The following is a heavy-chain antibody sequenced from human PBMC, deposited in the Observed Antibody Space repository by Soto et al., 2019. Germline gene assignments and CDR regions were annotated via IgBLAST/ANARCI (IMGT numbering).Heavy chain of an antibody. J-gene: IGHJ4*02. CDR3: ARELTMIVVVHNFDY. CDR2: ISYDGSNK. Sequence: QVQLVESGGGAVQPGRSLRLSCAASGFTFSSYAMHWVRQAPGKGLEWVAVISYDGSNKYYADSVKGRFTISRDNSKNTLYLQMNSLRAEDTAVYYCARELTMIVVVHNFDYWGQGTLVTVSS. D-gene: IGHD3-22*01. CDR1: GFTFSSYA. V-gene: IGHV3-30-3*01.